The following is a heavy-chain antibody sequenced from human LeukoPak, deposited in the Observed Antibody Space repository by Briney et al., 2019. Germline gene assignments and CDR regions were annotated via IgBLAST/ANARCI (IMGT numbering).Heavy chain of an antibody. J-gene: IGHJ4*02. V-gene: IGHV4-39*01. CDR3: ARNSGQLIDY. Sequence: SETLSLTCTVSGGSISSSSYYWDWIRQPPGKGLEWIGSIYYSGSTYYNPSLKSRVTISVDTSKNQFSLKLSSVTAADTAVHYCARNSGQLIDYWGQGTLVTVSS. CDR1: GGSISSSSYY. CDR2: IYYSGST. D-gene: IGHD6-19*01.